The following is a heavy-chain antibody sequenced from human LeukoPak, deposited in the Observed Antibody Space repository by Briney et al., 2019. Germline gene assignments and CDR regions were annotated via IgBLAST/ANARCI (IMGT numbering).Heavy chain of an antibody. CDR2: INPSGGST. CDR3: ARSVVVVAATRGYYYGMDV. CDR1: GYTFTSYY. J-gene: IGHJ6*02. Sequence: ASVKVSCKASGYTFTSYYMHWVRQAPGQGLEWMGIINPSGGSTSYAQKFQGRVTMTRDTSTSTVYMELSSLRSEDTAVYYCARSVVVVAATRGYYYGMDVWGQGTTVTVSS. V-gene: IGHV1-46*01. D-gene: IGHD2-15*01.